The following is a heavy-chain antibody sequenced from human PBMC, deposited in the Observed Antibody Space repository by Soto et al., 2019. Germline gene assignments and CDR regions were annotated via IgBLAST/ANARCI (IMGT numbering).Heavy chain of an antibody. D-gene: IGHD6-6*01. CDR3: ASQYSSSSGYDP. J-gene: IGHJ5*02. Sequence: AGGSLRLSCAASGFTCSSYAMSWVRQAPGKGLEWVSAISGSGGSTYYADSVKGRFTISRDNSKNTLYLQMGSLRAEDMAVYYCASQYSSSSGYDPWGQGTLVTVSS. V-gene: IGHV3-23*01. CDR2: ISGSGGST. CDR1: GFTCSSYA.